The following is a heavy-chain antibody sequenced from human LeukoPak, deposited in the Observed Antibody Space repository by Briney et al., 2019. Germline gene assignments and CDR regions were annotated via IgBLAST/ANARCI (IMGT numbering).Heavy chain of an antibody. Sequence: PGGSLRLSCAASGFTFSSNWMHWVRQAPGKGLVWVSRINEDGSTTNYADSVKGRFTISRDSSKNTLYLQMNSLRAEDTAVYYCAKVSGGGLYYDGMDVWGQGTTVTVSS. J-gene: IGHJ6*02. CDR1: GFTFSSNW. V-gene: IGHV3-74*01. D-gene: IGHD1-14*01. CDR3: AKVSGGGLYYDGMDV. CDR2: INEDGSTT.